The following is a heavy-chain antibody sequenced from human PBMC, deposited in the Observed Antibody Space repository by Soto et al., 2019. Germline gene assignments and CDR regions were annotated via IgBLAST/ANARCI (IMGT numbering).Heavy chain of an antibody. CDR1: GFTFSGYD. D-gene: IGHD3-16*02. CDR3: ARGTSFGGAIAY. Sequence: QVQLVESGGGVVQPGRSLRLSCAASGFTFSGYDMHWVRQAPGKGLEWVAVIWYDGSNKYYADSVKGRFTISRDNSKNTLYLQMNSLRAEDPAVYYCARGTSFGGAIAYWGQGTLVTVSS. CDR2: IWYDGSNK. V-gene: IGHV3-33*01. J-gene: IGHJ4*02.